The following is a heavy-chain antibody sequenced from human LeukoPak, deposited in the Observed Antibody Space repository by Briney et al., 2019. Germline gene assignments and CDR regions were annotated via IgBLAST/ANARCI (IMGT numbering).Heavy chain of an antibody. Sequence: GGSLRLSCAASGFTFSSYSMNWVRQAPGKGLEWVSSISSSSSNKYYADSVKGRFTISRDNAKNTLYLQMNSLRAEDTAVYYCAKDGSAFREYYMDVWGKGTTVTVSS. CDR3: AKDGSAFREYYMDV. CDR1: GFTFSSYS. D-gene: IGHD5-12*01. V-gene: IGHV3-21*01. CDR2: ISSSSSNK. J-gene: IGHJ6*03.